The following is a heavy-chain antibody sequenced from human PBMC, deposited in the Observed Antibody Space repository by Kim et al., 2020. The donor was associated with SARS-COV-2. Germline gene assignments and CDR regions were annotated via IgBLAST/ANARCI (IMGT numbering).Heavy chain of an antibody. CDR1: GFTFSSYA. D-gene: IGHD6-13*01. CDR3: AKDLIEAAAGPYDAFDI. Sequence: GGSLRLSCAASGFTFSSYAMSWVRQAPGKGLEWVSAISGSGGSTYYADSVKGRFTISRDNSKNTLYLQMYSLRAEDMAVYYCAKDLIEAAAGPYDAFDIWGHGTMVTVSS. CDR2: ISGSGGST. V-gene: IGHV3-23*01. J-gene: IGHJ3*02.